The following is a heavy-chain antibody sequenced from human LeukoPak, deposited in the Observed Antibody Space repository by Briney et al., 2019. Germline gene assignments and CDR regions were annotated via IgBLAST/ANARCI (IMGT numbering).Heavy chain of an antibody. Sequence: GGSLRLSCAGSGFSFSYQGMTWVRQAPGKGLEWVSSIGTSNSDRYYADSVKGRFTISRDNSKNTLYLQMNRLRAEDTAVYYCAKDFSVYYYDSRVLDYWGQGTLVTVSS. D-gene: IGHD3-22*01. V-gene: IGHV3-21*01. J-gene: IGHJ4*02. CDR1: GFSFSYQG. CDR2: IGTSNSDR. CDR3: AKDFSVYYYDSRVLDY.